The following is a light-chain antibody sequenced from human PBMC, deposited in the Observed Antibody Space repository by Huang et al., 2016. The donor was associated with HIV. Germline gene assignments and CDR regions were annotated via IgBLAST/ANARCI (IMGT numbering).Light chain of an antibody. J-gene: IGKJ2*01. CDR2: GAS. CDR3: QQYNNWPNT. Sequence: EIVMTQSPATLSVSPGERATLSCRASQSVSSNLAWYQQKPGQAPRLLIYGASTRGTGIPARFSGSGSGTEFTLTISSLQSEDFAVYYCQQYNNWPNTFGQGTKLEIK. V-gene: IGKV3-15*01. CDR1: QSVSSN.